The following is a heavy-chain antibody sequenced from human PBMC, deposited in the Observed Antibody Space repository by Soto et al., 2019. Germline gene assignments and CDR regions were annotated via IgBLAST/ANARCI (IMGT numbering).Heavy chain of an antibody. CDR1: GFTFSSYG. D-gene: IGHD2-21*02. Sequence: GGSLRLSCAASGFTFSSYGMHWVRQAPGKGLEWVAVISHDGSNKYYADSVKGRFTISRDNSKNTLYLQMNSLRAEDTAVYYCAKDLVTQYYFDYWGQGTLVTVSS. CDR3: AKDLVTQYYFDY. CDR2: ISHDGSNK. V-gene: IGHV3-30*18. J-gene: IGHJ4*02.